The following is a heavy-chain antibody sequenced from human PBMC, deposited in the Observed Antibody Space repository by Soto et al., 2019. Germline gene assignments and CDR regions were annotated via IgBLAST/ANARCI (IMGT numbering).Heavy chain of an antibody. CDR3: ARDDVVSGWYEY. J-gene: IGHJ4*02. Sequence: QVQLVQSGAEVKKPGASVKVSCKASGYTFSSYAMHWVRQAPGQRLEWMGWINTGNGNTKYSQKFQGRVTITRDTPASTAYMELSSLRSEDTAVYYCARDDVVSGWYEYWGQGTLVSVSS. V-gene: IGHV1-3*04. CDR2: INTGNGNT. CDR1: GYTFSSYA. D-gene: IGHD6-19*01.